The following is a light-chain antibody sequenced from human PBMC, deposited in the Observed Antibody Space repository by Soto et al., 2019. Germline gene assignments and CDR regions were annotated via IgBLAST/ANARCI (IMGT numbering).Light chain of an antibody. CDR3: QQFNSYPIT. J-gene: IGKJ5*01. Sequence: IQMSQSPSTLSGSVGDRVTITCRASQTISSWLAWYQQKPGKAPKLLIYEASSLESGVPSRFSGSGSGTEFTLTIGGLQPDDFATYFCQQFNSYPITFGQGTRLEIK. V-gene: IGKV1-5*01. CDR1: QTISSW. CDR2: EAS.